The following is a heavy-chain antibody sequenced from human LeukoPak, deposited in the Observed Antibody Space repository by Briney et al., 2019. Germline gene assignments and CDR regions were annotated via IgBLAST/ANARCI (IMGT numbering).Heavy chain of an antibody. Sequence: GGSLRLSCVASGLSFSTYGMNWVRQAPGTGLEWVAFISSDANKKFYVDSVKGRFTISRENAKNSLYLQMNSLRAGDTAVYYCARALFGSGSLYGMDVWGQGTTVTVSS. D-gene: IGHD3-10*01. CDR3: ARALFGSGSLYGMDV. J-gene: IGHJ6*02. CDR2: ISSDANKK. CDR1: GLSFSTYG. V-gene: IGHV3-30*03.